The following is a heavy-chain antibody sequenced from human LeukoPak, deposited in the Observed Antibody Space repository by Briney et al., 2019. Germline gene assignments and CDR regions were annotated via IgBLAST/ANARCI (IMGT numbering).Heavy chain of an antibody. D-gene: IGHD3-10*01. CDR1: GFTSTTYW. CDR3: ARPLLYYYGSETYFWFDL. Sequence: GGSLRLSCAASGFTSTTYWMGWVRQAPGKGLEWVASIKQDGSEKYYVDSVKGRFTISRDSAENTVYLQMKSLKGEDTAFYYCARPLLYYYGSETYFWFDLWGQGTLVTVSS. J-gene: IGHJ5*02. V-gene: IGHV3-7*01. CDR2: IKQDGSEK.